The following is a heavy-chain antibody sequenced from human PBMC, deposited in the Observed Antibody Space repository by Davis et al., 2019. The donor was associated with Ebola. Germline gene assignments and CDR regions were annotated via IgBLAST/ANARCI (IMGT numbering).Heavy chain of an antibody. CDR1: GFTFSDYY. D-gene: IGHD2-15*01. J-gene: IGHJ6*02. CDR2: ISSSGSTI. CDR3: ARAPGYCSGGSCYYYYGMDV. V-gene: IGHV3-11*04. Sequence: GESLKISCAASGFTFSDYYMSWIRQAPGQGLECLSYISSSGSTIYYADSVKGRFTISRDNAKNSLYLQMNSLRAEDTAVYYCARAPGYCSGGSCYYYYGMDVWGQGTTVTVSS.